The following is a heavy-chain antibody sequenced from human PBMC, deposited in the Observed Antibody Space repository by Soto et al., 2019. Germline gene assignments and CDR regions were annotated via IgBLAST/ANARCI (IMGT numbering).Heavy chain of an antibody. CDR1: GFTFSNYD. V-gene: IGHV3-23*01. CDR2: IRASSSST. J-gene: IGHJ4*02. Sequence: EVQLLESGGGLVQPGGSLRLSCAASGFTFSNYDMSWVRQGPGKGLEWVSAIRASSSSTFYADSVKGRFTISRDNSKNTLFLQMNSLRPEDTAVYHCAPLGGYYFDSSGYSNGYWGQGTLVTVSS. CDR3: APLGGYYFDSSGYSNGY. D-gene: IGHD3-22*01.